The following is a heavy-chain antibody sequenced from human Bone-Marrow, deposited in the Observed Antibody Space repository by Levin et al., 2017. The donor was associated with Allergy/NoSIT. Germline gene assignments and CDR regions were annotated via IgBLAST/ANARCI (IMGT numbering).Heavy chain of an antibody. D-gene: IGHD3-16*01. CDR1: GFTFSDYY. Sequence: GESLKISCAASGFTFSDYYMSWIRQAPGKGLEWVSYISSSSSYTNYADSVKGRFTISRDNAKNSLYLQMNSLRAEDTAVYYCAREITASDYNYVWGDAGSLGAFDIWGQGTMVTVSS. CDR3: AREITASDYNYVWGDAGSLGAFDI. J-gene: IGHJ3*02. V-gene: IGHV3-11*05. CDR2: ISSSSSYT.